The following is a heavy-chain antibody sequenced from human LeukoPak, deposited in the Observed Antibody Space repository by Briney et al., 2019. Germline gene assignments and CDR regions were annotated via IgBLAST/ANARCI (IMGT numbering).Heavy chain of an antibody. CDR3: VRGSGSYYY. CDR2: IKEDGSEK. D-gene: IGHD3-10*01. J-gene: IGHJ4*02. V-gene: IGHV3-7*04. CDR1: GFSFTTYW. Sequence: GGSLRLSCAASGFSFTTYWMSWVRQAPGKGLECVANIKEDGSEKYYGDYVKGRFTISRDNAKNSLYVQMNSLRAEDTAVYYCVRGSGSYYYWGQGTLVTVSS.